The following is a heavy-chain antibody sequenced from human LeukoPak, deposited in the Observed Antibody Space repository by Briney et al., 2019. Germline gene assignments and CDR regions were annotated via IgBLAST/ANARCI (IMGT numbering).Heavy chain of an antibody. CDR1: GFTFSSYA. V-gene: IGHV3-23*01. CDR3: AKGTTGYDAFDI. CDR2: ISGSGGST. D-gene: IGHD1-7*01. J-gene: IGHJ3*02. Sequence: GGSLRLSCAASGFTFSSYALSWVRQAPGKGLEWVSAISGSGGSTYYADSVKGRFTISRDNSKNTLYLQMNSLRAEDTAVYYCAKGTTGYDAFDIWGQGTMVTVSS.